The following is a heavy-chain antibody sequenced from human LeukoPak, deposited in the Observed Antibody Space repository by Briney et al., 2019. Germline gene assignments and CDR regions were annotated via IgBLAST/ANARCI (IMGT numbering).Heavy chain of an antibody. V-gene: IGHV4-39*01. J-gene: IGHJ4*02. CDR2: IYYSGST. Sequence: PSETLSLTCTVSGGSISSSSYYWGWIRQPPGKGLEWIGSIYYSGSTYYNPSLKSRVTISVDTSKNQFSLKLSSVTAADTAVYYCARRGIWFGEARFDYWGQGTLVTVSS. D-gene: IGHD3-10*01. CDR3: ARRGIWFGEARFDY. CDR1: GGSISSSSYY.